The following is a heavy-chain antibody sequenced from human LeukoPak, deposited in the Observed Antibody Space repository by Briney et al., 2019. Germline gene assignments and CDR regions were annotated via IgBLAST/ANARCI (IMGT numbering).Heavy chain of an antibody. CDR3: AKDILEAGLFFDY. CDR1: GFTFSDYY. J-gene: IGHJ4*02. CDR2: MSGSGNDI. Sequence: GGSLRLSCAASGFTFSDYYMGWIRQAPGKGLEGVSYMSGSGNDIYYTDSVKGRFTISRDNAKNSLYLQMNSLRAEDTAVYYCAKDILEAGLFFDYWGQGSLVTVSS. D-gene: IGHD3/OR15-3a*01. V-gene: IGHV3-11*01.